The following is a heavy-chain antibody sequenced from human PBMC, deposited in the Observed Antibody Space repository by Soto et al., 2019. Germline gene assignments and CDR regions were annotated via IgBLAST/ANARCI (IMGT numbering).Heavy chain of an antibody. CDR3: ARAYDILTGRSNYYYYGMDV. J-gene: IGHJ6*02. V-gene: IGHV6-1*01. D-gene: IGHD3-9*01. CDR2: TYYRSKWYN. CDR1: VDSVSSNSAA. Sequence: PSQTLSLTCAISVDSVSSNSAAWNWIRQSPSRGLEWLGRTYYRSKWYNDYAVSVKSRITINPDTSKNQFSLQLNSVTPEDTAVYYCARAYDILTGRSNYYYYGMDVWGQGTTVTVSS.